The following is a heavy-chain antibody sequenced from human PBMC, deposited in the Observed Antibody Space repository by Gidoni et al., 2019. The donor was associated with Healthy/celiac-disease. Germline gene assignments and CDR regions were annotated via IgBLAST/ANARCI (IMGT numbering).Heavy chain of an antibody. CDR2: IKSKTDVGTT. Sequence: EVQLVESGGGLVTPGGSLRLSCAASGFTFSNAWMSWVRQAAGKGLAWVGRIKSKTDVGTTDYAAPVKGRFTISRDDSKNTLYLQMNSLKTEDTAVYYCTTEGLYDSSGYDDYWGQGTLVTVSS. CDR3: TTEGLYDSSGYDDY. CDR1: GFTFSNAW. V-gene: IGHV3-15*01. J-gene: IGHJ4*02. D-gene: IGHD3-22*01.